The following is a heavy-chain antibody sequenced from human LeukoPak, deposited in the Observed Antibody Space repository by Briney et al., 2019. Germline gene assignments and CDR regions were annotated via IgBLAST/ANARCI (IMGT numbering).Heavy chain of an antibody. J-gene: IGHJ4*02. CDR3: ARASRGTTVTGFDY. Sequence: ASVKVSCKASGYTFTGYYMHWVRQAPGQGLEWMGWINPNSGGTNYAQKFQGRVTMTRDTSISTAYMELSRLRSDDTAVYYCARASRGTTVTGFDYWGQGTLVTVSS. CDR1: GYTFTGYY. D-gene: IGHD4-11*01. CDR2: INPNSGGT. V-gene: IGHV1-2*02.